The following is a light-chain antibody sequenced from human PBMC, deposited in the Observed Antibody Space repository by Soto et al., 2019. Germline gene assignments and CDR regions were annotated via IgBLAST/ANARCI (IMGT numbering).Light chain of an antibody. V-gene: IGLV2-8*01. Sequence: QSALTQPASVSGSPGQSITISCTGTSSDVGGYNYVSWYQQHPGKAPKLMIYEVSKRPSGVPDRFSGSKSGNTVSLTVSGLQAEDEADYYCNSYAGSNNWVFGGGTKLTVL. CDR1: SSDVGGYNY. CDR3: NSYAGSNNWV. J-gene: IGLJ3*02. CDR2: EVS.